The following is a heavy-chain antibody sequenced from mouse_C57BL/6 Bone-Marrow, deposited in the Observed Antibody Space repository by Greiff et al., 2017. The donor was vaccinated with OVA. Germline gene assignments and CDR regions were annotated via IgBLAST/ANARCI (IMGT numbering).Heavy chain of an antibody. CDR1: GFTFSSYG. Sequence: EVMLVESGGDLVKPGGSLKLSCAASGFTFSSYGMSWVRQTPDKRLEWVANISSGGSYTYYPDSVKGRFTISRDNAKNTLYLQMSSLKSEDTAMYYCARQLRYFDYWGQGTTLTVSS. CDR2: ISSGGSYT. V-gene: IGHV5-6*01. D-gene: IGHD3-2*02. CDR3: ARQLRYFDY. J-gene: IGHJ2*01.